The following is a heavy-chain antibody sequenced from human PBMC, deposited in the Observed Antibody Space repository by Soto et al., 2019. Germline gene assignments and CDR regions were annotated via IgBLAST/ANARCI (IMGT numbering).Heavy chain of an antibody. D-gene: IGHD3-22*01. CDR2: INPGNGNT. V-gene: IGHV1-3*01. CDR3: ARGGYFDSSNYLAY. J-gene: IGHJ4*02. CDR1: VYSFTGYG. Sequence: XSVKVSCKASVYSFTGYGINWVRQAPGRGLEWMGWINPGNGNTKYSQQFQGRVIIDRDTSASTTYMELSSLRSEDTAVYYCARGGYFDSSNYLAYWGLGTLVTVSS.